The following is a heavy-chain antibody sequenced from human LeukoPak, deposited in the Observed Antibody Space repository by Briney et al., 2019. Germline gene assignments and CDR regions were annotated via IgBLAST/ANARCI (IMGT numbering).Heavy chain of an antibody. CDR2: IIPIFGTA. Sequence: ASVKVSCKASGGTFSSFAISWVRQAPGQGLEWMRGIIPIFGTANFAQKFQGRVTITADESTSTAYMELSSLRSEDTAVYYCARDGNPKTYYYDSSGYYGYYYYGMDVWGQGTTVTVSS. CDR3: ARDGNPKTYYYDSSGYYGYYYYGMDV. V-gene: IGHV1-69*13. D-gene: IGHD3-22*01. CDR1: GGTFSSFA. J-gene: IGHJ6*02.